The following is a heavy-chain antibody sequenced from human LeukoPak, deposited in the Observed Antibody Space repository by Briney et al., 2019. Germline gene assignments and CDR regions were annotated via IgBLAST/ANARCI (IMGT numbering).Heavy chain of an antibody. CDR3: ARGDGYYYYYMDV. J-gene: IGHJ6*03. Sequence: SETLSLTCTVSGGSISNYYWRWIRQPPGKGLEWIGYIYYSGSTNYNPSLKSRVTISVDTSKNQFSLKLSSVTAADTAVYYCARGDGYYYYYMDVWGKGTTVTVSS. V-gene: IGHV4-59*01. D-gene: IGHD2-21*01. CDR2: IYYSGST. CDR1: GGSISNYY.